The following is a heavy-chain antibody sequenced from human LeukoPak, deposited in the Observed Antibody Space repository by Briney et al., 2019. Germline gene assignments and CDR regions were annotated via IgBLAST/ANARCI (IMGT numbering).Heavy chain of an antibody. V-gene: IGHV4-39*01. CDR1: RGSISSIGYY. D-gene: IGHD1-7*01. J-gene: IGHJ4*02. Sequence: SETLSLTCTVSRGSISSIGYYWGWIRQPPGKGLEWIGTIYYGGSTYYNPSFKSRVTISIGPAENQFSLKLTSVTAADTAVYYCARPRYNWNSYFDDWSQGTLVTVSS. CDR3: ARPRYNWNSYFDD. CDR2: IYYGGST.